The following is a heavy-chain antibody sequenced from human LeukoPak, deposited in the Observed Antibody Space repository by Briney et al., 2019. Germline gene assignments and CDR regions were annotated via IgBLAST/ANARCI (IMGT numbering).Heavy chain of an antibody. D-gene: IGHD6-13*01. V-gene: IGHV3-23*01. CDR2: ISDSGDNT. CDR1: GFTFSIYA. J-gene: IGHJ5*02. Sequence: PGGSLRLSCAASGFTFSIYAMNGVRQAPGRGLEWVSGISDSGDNTYYADSVQGRFTISRDNSKNTLYLQMNSLRAEDTAVYSCAKAAYISSWYWFDPWGQGTLVTVSS. CDR3: AKAAYISSWYWFDP.